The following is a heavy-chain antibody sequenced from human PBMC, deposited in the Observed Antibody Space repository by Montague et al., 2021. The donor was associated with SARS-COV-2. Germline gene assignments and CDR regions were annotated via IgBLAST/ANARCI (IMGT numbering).Heavy chain of an antibody. Sequence: SETLSLTCTVSSGSISNYYWSWVRQPPGKRLEWIGYIHNRGSTNYNPSLTRRVTMSIDTSKNQFSLKLRSVTAADTAVYFCARVGDDNWFDPWGQGTLVIVSS. J-gene: IGHJ5*02. V-gene: IGHV4-4*09. CDR2: IHNRGST. D-gene: IGHD1-26*01. CDR3: ARVGDDNWFDP. CDR1: SGSISNYY.